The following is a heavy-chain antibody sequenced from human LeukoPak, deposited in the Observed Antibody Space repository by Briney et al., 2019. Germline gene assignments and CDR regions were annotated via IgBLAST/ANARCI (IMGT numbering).Heavy chain of an antibody. J-gene: IGHJ5*02. CDR1: GFTFSSYA. CDR2: ISYDGSNK. CDR3: ARASQSSWYFFDVFGVGPNWFDP. Sequence: GRPLRLSCAASGFTFSSYAMHWVRQAPGKGLEWVAVISYDGSNKYYADSVKGRFTISRDNSKNTLYLQMNSLRAEDTAVYYCARASQSSWYFFDVFGVGPNWFDPWGQGTLVTVSS. V-gene: IGHV3-30*04. D-gene: IGHD6-13*01.